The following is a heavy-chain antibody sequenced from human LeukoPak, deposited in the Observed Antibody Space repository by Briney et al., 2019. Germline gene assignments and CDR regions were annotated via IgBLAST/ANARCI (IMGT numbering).Heavy chain of an antibody. J-gene: IGHJ4*02. Sequence: GGSLRLSCAASGFTFSSYSMNWVRQAPGNGLEWVSYISSSSSTIYYADSVKGRFTISRDNAKNSLYLQMNSLRAEDTAVYYCARDSGRGYSYAYNYWGQGTLVTVSS. V-gene: IGHV3-48*01. CDR1: GFTFSSYS. D-gene: IGHD5-18*01. CDR2: ISSSSSTI. CDR3: ARDSGRGYSYAYNY.